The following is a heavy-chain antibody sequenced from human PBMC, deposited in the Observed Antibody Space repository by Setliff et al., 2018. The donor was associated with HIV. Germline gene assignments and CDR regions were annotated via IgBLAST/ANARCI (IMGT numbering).Heavy chain of an antibody. CDR1: GVSFSNYA. CDR3: ARIVRPSYYYYYYMDV. D-gene: IGHD3-10*02. J-gene: IGHJ6*03. CDR2: IIPMFGTT. Sequence: SVKVSCKTSGVSFSNYAISWVRQAPGQGLEWVGGIIPMFGTTNYAQKFQGRVTITADESTSTAYMELRSLRSEDTAVYYCARIVRPSYYYYYYMDVWGKGTTVTVSS. V-gene: IGHV1-69*13.